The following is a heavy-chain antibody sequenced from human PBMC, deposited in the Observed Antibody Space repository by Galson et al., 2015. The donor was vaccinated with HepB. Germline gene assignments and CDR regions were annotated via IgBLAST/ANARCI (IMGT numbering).Heavy chain of an antibody. CDR3: ARALVGVRYFDWLLLQH. CDR2: ISGSGGST. Sequence: SLRLSCAASGFTFSIYAMSWVRQAPGKGLEWVSGISGSGGSTYYADSVKGRFTISRDNSKNTLYLQMNSLRSEDTAVYYCARALVGVRYFDWLLLQHWGQGTLVTVSS. V-gene: IGHV3-23*01. J-gene: IGHJ1*01. CDR1: GFTFSIYA. D-gene: IGHD3-9*01.